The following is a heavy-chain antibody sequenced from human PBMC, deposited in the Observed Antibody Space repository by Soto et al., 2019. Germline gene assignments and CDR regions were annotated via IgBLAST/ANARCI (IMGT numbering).Heavy chain of an antibody. J-gene: IGHJ4*02. CDR2: MNPNSGNT. D-gene: IGHD3-3*01. CDR1: GYTFTSYD. CDR3: ARNYDFYSGFDY. V-gene: IGHV1-8*01. Sequence: ASVKVSCKASGYTFTSYDINWVRQATGQGLEWMGWMNPNSGNTGYAQKFQGRVTMTRNTSISTAYMELSSLRSEDTAVYYCARNYDFYSGFDYWGQGTLVTVSS.